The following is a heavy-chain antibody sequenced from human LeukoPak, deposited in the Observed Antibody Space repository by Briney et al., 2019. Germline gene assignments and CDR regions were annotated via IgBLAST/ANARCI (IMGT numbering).Heavy chain of an antibody. CDR2: VRYDGSNK. CDR1: GFTFTSYG. J-gene: IGHJ4*02. D-gene: IGHD7-27*01. CDR3: ARDAPLGISY. Sequence: AGGSLRLSCAASGFTFTSYGMHWVRQTPAKGLEWVAFVRYDGSNKYYADSVRGRFSISRDNSKNTLFLQMNSLRIEDTAVYYCARDAPLGISYWGQGTLVTVSS. V-gene: IGHV3-30*02.